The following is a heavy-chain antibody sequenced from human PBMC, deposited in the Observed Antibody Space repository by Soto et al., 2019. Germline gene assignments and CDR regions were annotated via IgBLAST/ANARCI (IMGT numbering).Heavy chain of an antibody. CDR1: GFTFTSSA. V-gene: IGHV1-58*01. J-gene: IGHJ6*02. CDR2: IVVGSGNT. D-gene: IGHD3-22*01. CDR3: AADKQYFYDSSGYYYNYYYYGMDV. Sequence: SVKVSCKASGFTFTSSAVQWVRQPRGQRLEGIGWIVVGSGNTNYAQKFHERVTITRDMSTSTAYMELSSLRSEDTAVYYCAADKQYFYDSSGYYYNYYYYGMDVWGQGTTVTVSS.